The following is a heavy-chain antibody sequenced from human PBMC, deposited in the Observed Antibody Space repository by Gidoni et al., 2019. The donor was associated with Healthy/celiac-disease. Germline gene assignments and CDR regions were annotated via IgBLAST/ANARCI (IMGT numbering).Heavy chain of an antibody. D-gene: IGHD6-19*01. CDR3: ASSYSSGWYFDY. J-gene: IGHJ4*02. V-gene: IGHV3-7*01. CDR1: GFTFSSDW. Sequence: EVQLVESGGGLVQPGGSLRLSCAASGFTFSSDWMRWFRQAPGKGLEWVANIKQDGSEKYYVDSVKGRFTISRDNAKNSLYLQMNSLRAEDTAVYYCASSYSSGWYFDYWGQGTLVTVSS. CDR2: IKQDGSEK.